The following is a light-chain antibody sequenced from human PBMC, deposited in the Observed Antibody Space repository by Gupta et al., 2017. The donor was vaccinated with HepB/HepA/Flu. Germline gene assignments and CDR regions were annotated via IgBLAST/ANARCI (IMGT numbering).Light chain of an antibody. CDR3: ATGDDNSNAV. V-gene: IGLV1-44*01. CDR2: NNN. J-gene: IGLJ3*02. CDR1: SSNIGSNT. Sequence: QSVLPQPPSASGTPGQSVTISCSVSSSNIGSNTVNWYQQLPGTAPKLLIYNNNQRPAGVTDRFSGSKSGTSASLAISGLQAEDEADYYCATGDDNSNAVFGGGTKLTVL.